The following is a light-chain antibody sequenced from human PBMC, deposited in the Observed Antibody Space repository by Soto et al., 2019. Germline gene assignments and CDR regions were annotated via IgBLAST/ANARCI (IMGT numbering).Light chain of an antibody. J-gene: IGKJ1*01. CDR3: QQYGSSWT. V-gene: IGKV3-20*01. Sequence: EIVLTQSPGTLYLSPGERATLSCRASQSVSSSSLAWYQQKSGQAPRLLIYGASSRATGIPDMFSGSGSGTDFTLTISRLEPEDFALYSCQQYGSSWTFGQGTKVEIK. CDR1: QSVSSSS. CDR2: GAS.